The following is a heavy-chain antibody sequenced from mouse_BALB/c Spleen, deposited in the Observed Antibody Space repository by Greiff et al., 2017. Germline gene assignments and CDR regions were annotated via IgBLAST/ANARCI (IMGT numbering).Heavy chain of an antibody. V-gene: IGHV2-3*01. J-gene: IGHJ4*01. CDR3: AAYYRSPYAMDY. Sequence: QVQLQQSGPGLVAPSQSLSITCTVSGFSLTSYGVSWVRQPPGKGLEWLGVIWGDGSTNYHSALISRLSISKDNSKSQVILKLNRLQTDDTATYYGAAYYRSPYAMDYWGQGTSVTVSS. CDR1: GFSLTSYG. CDR2: IWGDGST. D-gene: IGHD2-12*01.